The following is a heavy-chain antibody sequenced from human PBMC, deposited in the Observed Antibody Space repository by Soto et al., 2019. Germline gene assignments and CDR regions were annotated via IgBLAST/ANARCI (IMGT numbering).Heavy chain of an antibody. CDR1: GYTFTSYY. CDR3: ARDFIHSGYSYGPPYYYGMDV. Sequence: ASVKVSCKASGYTFTSYYMHWVRQAPGQGLEWMGIINPSGGGTSYAQKFQGRVTMTRDTSTSTVYMELSSLRSEDTAVYYCARDFIHSGYSYGPPYYYGMDVWGQGTTVTVSS. J-gene: IGHJ6*02. V-gene: IGHV1-46*01. D-gene: IGHD5-18*01. CDR2: INPSGGGT.